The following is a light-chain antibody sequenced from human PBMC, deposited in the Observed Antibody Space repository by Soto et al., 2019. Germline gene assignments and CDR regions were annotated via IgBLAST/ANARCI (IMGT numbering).Light chain of an antibody. CDR2: EVS. CDR1: SSDVGGYNY. J-gene: IGLJ3*02. CDR3: SSYTASSTWV. Sequence: QSALTQPASVSGSPGQSITISCTGTSSDVGGYNYVSWYQQHPGTSPKLMIYEVSNQPSGVSNRFSGSKSGNTASLIISGLEAVEEGDYYCSSYTASSTWVFGGGTKLTVL. V-gene: IGLV2-14*01.